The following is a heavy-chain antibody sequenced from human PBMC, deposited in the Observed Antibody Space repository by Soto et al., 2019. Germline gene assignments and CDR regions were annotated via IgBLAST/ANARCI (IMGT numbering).Heavy chain of an antibody. CDR2: IDPSDSYT. CDR3: ATGPSTVVTPPAYEFDY. Sequence: PGESLKISCKGSGYSFTSYWISWVRQMPGKGLEWMGRIDPSDSYTNYSPTFQGHVTISADKSISTAYLQWSSLKASDTAMYYCATGPSTVVTPPAYEFDYWGQGTLVTVAS. V-gene: IGHV5-10-1*01. J-gene: IGHJ4*02. CDR1: GYSFTSYW. D-gene: IGHD4-17*01.